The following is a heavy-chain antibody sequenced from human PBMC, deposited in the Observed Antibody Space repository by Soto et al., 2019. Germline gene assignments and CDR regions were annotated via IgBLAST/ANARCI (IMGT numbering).Heavy chain of an antibody. CDR1: GFTFSSYA. V-gene: IGHV3-23*01. CDR2: ISGSGGST. CDR3: AKGGAGYCSGGSCYTHYGMDV. D-gene: IGHD2-15*01. J-gene: IGHJ6*02. Sequence: GGSLRLSCAASGFTFSSYAMSWVRQAPGKGLEWVSAISGSGGSTYYADSVKGRFTISRDNSKNTLYLQMNSLRAEDTAVYYCAKGGAGYCSGGSCYTHYGMDVWGQGTTVTVSS.